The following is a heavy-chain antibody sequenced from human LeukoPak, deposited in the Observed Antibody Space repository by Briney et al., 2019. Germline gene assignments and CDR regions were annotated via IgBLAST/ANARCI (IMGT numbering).Heavy chain of an antibody. CDR3: AKDLLGIAVAGTMPRDDY. J-gene: IGHJ4*02. V-gene: IGHV3-13*01. Sequence: GGSLRLSCAASGFTFSSYDMHWVRQATGKGLEWVSAIGTAGDTYYPGSVKGRFTISRENAKNSLYLQMNSLRAEDTAVYYCAKDLLGIAVAGTMPRDDYWGQGTLVTVSS. D-gene: IGHD6-19*01. CDR2: IGTAGDT. CDR1: GFTFSSYD.